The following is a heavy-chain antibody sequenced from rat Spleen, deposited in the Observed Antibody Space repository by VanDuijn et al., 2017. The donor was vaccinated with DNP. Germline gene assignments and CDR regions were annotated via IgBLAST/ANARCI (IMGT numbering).Heavy chain of an antibody. J-gene: IGHJ2*01. V-gene: IGHV5-22*01. Sequence: EVQLVESGGDLVQPGRSLKLSCAASGFTFSDYHMAWVRQAPKKGLEWVASISYGGSNTHYGDSVKGRLTISRDNAKTTLYLQMNSLRSEDTATYYCARPTYPRGYFDYWGQGVMVTVSS. CDR3: ARPTYPRGYFDY. CDR2: ISYGGSNT. D-gene: IGHD3-8*01. CDR1: GFTFSDYH.